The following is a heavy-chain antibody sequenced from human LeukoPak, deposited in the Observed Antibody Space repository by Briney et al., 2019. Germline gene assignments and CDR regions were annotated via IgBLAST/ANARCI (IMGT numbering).Heavy chain of an antibody. V-gene: IGHV3-23*01. D-gene: IGHD5-12*01. CDR2: ITASGPTT. CDR1: GFTLTTYA. Sequence: GGSLRLSCAASGFTLTTYAMAWVRQAPGKGLEWVSGITASGPTTYYADSVKGRFTFSRDNSKSTLYLQMYSLRAEDTAVYYCAKCGNSGCHLIDYWGQGTLVTVSS. CDR3: AKCGNSGCHLIDY. J-gene: IGHJ4*02.